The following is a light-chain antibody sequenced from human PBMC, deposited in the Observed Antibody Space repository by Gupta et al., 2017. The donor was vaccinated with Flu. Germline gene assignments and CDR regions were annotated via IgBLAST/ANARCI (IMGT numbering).Light chain of an antibody. CDR1: SDNVGYNA. Sequence: QSVLNQPPSVSAPPQPSVTTSCPGSSDNVGYNAVSWYQQHPGKAPKLLIYYVSQRPSGVPDRFSGSKSGNTASLAICGLQAEDEADYYCGSCEGSLNVLVFGGGTKLTVL. V-gene: IGLV1-36*01. CDR2: YVS. J-gene: IGLJ3*02. CDR3: GSCEGSLNVLV.